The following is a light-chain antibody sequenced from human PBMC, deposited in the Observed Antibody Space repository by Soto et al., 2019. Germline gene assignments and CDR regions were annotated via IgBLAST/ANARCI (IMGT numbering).Light chain of an antibody. CDR1: SSEVGSYNR. V-gene: IGLV2-18*02. Sequence: QSVLTQPPSVSGSPGQSVTISCTGTSSEVGSYNRVSWYQQPPGTAPKLVIYEVSNRPSGVPDRFSVSKSGNTASLTIFGLLFEDEADYYCSSYTSTSSFVFVSGT. J-gene: IGLJ1*01. CDR2: EVS. CDR3: SSYTSTSSFV.